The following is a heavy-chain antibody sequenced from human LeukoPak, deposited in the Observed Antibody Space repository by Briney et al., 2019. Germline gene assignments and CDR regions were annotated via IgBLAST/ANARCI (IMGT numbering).Heavy chain of an antibody. D-gene: IGHD6-13*01. CDR3: AKDSSGIAAAAMS. CDR1: GFTFSSYE. CDR2: ISGSGGST. J-gene: IGHJ4*02. V-gene: IGHV3-23*01. Sequence: GGSLRLSCAASGFTFSSYEMNWVRQAPGKGLEWVSAISGSGGSTYYADSVKGRFTISRDNSKNTLYLQMNSLRAEDTAVYYCAKDSSGIAAAAMSWGQGTLVTASS.